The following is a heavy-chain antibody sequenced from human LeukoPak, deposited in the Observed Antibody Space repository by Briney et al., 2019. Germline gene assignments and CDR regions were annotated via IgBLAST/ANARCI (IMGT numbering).Heavy chain of an antibody. Sequence: SQTLSLTCSVSGGSISSGDYYWNWIRQPPGKGLEWLGYIYYSGSTYYNPSLMSRVTISVDASKNQFSLKLTSVTAADTAVYYCARAPRGNLQGDCWGQGTLATVSS. CDR1: GGSISSGDYY. CDR3: ARAPRGNLQGDC. CDR2: IYYSGST. V-gene: IGHV4-30-4*01. D-gene: IGHD3-10*01. J-gene: IGHJ4*02.